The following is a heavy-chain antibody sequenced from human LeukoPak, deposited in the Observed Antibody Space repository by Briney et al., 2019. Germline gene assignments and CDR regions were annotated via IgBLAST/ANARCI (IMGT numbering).Heavy chain of an antibody. D-gene: IGHD6-19*01. V-gene: IGHV3-64*01. CDR3: ARARSGWYVGGYFDY. J-gene: IGHJ4*02. CDR2: ISSNGGST. CDR1: GFTFSSYA. Sequence: GGSLRLSCAASGFTFSSYAMHWVRQAPGKGLEYVSAISSNGGSTYYANSVKGRFTISRDSSKNTLYLQMGSLRAEDMAVYYCARARSGWYVGGYFDYWGQGTLVTVSS.